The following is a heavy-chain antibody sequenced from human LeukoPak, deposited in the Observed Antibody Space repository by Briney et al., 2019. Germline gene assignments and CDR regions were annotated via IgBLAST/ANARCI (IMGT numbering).Heavy chain of an antibody. CDR3: VRVTWSGYADS. V-gene: IGHV3-74*01. CDR2: INSDGSDT. CDR1: GFTLRSYW. Sequence: PAGGSLRLSCAASGFTLRSYWMDWVRQSPGKGLVWVARINSDGSDTIYAASVQGRFTISRDIATNTLYLQMNGLRADDTAMYYCVRVTWSGYADSWGQGALVTVSS. D-gene: IGHD3-3*01. J-gene: IGHJ4*02.